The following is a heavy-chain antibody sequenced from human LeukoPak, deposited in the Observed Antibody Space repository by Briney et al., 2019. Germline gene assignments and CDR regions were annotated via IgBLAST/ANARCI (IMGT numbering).Heavy chain of an antibody. V-gene: IGHV3-23*01. CDR1: GFTFSSYA. J-gene: IGHJ5*02. CDR2: ISGSGGST. CDR3: AKFPPIYCSGGSCPHWFDP. Sequence: GGSLRLSCAASGFTFSSYAMSWVRRAPGKGLEWVSAISGSGGSTYYADSVKGRFTISRDNSKNTLYLQMNSLRAEDTAVYYCAKFPPIYCSGGSCPHWFDPWGQGTPVTVSS. D-gene: IGHD2-15*01.